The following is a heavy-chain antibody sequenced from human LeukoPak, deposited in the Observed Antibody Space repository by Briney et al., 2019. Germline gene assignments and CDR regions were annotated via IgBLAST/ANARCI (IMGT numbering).Heavy chain of an antibody. D-gene: IGHD3-22*01. J-gene: IGHJ5*02. V-gene: IGHV4-61*02. CDR1: GGSISSGSYY. CDR3: ARSVYYDSSGYYFPARWFDP. CDR2: IYSSGST. Sequence: PSQTLSLTCTVSGGSISSGSYYWSWIRQPAGKGLEWNGRIYSSGSTNYNPSLKSRVTISVDTSKNQFSLKLSSVTAADTAVYYCARSVYYDSSGYYFPARWFDPWGQGTLVSVTS.